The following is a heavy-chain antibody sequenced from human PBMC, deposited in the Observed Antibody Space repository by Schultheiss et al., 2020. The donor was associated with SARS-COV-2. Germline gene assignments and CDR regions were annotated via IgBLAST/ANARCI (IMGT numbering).Heavy chain of an antibody. CDR2: INHSGST. Sequence: SQTLSLTCAVYGGSFSGYYWSWIRQPPGKGLEWIGEINHSGSTNYNPSLKSRVTISVDTSKNQFSLKLSSVTAADTAVYYCARDPRINGWLRLFDYWGQGTLVTVSS. CDR3: ARDPRINGWLRLFDY. V-gene: IGHV4-34*01. CDR1: GGSFSGYY. J-gene: IGHJ4*02. D-gene: IGHD5-12*01.